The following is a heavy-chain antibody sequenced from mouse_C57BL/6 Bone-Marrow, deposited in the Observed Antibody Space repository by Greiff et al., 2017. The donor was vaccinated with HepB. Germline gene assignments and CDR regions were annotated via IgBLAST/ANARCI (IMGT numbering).Heavy chain of an antibody. CDR2: IYPRSGNT. CDR3: ALKKIYYDYGFAY. D-gene: IGHD2-4*01. CDR1: GYTFTSYG. Sequence: QVQLQQSGAELARPGASVKLSCKASGYTFTSYGISWVKQSTGQGLEWIGEIYPRSGNTYYNEKFKGKATLTADKSSSTAYMELRSLTSEDSAVYFCALKKIYYDYGFAYWGQGTLVTVSA. J-gene: IGHJ3*01. V-gene: IGHV1-81*01.